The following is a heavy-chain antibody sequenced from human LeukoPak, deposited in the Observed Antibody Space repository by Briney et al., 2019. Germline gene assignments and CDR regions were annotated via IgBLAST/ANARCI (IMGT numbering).Heavy chain of an antibody. Sequence: KPSETLSLTCTVPGGSISSYYWSWIRQPPGKGLEWIGYIYYSGSTNYNPSLKSRVTISVDTSKNQFSLKLSSVTAADTAVYYCARPYYYDSSGYLDAFDIWGQGTMVTVSS. CDR2: IYYSGST. D-gene: IGHD3-22*01. J-gene: IGHJ3*02. CDR3: ARPYYYDSSGYLDAFDI. V-gene: IGHV4-59*12. CDR1: GGSISSYY.